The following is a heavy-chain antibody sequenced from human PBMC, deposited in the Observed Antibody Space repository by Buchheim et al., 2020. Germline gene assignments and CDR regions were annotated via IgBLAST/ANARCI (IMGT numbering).Heavy chain of an antibody. V-gene: IGHV4-30-4*01. CDR3: ATADDTVAYFDL. D-gene: IGHD5-24*01. CDR1: GGSISSGDYY. CDR2: ISYSGGT. Sequence: QVQLQESGPGLVKPSQTLSLTCTVSGGSISSGDYYWSWIRQPPGKRLEWIGYISYSGGTYYTPSFQSRVTISVDTSKNQFSLKLSSVTAADTAVYYCATADDTVAYFDLWGRGT. J-gene: IGHJ2*01.